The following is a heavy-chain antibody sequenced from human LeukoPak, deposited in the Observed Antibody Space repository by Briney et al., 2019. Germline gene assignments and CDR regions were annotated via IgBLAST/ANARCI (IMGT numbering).Heavy chain of an antibody. Sequence: GESLQISCKGSGYSFTSYWISWVRQMPGKGVEWMGKIDPIDSYTNYSPSFQGHVTISADKSISTAYLQWSSLKASDTAMYYCARSHSGLDYWGQGTLVTVSS. J-gene: IGHJ4*02. CDR3: ARSHSGLDY. D-gene: IGHD5-12*01. CDR1: GYSFTSYW. CDR2: IDPIDSYT. V-gene: IGHV5-10-1*01.